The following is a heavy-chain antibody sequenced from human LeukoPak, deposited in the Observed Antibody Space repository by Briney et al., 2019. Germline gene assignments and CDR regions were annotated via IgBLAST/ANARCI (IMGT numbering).Heavy chain of an antibody. CDR3: ARHRGSYYYGMDV. V-gene: IGHV4-59*08. CDR2: IYYSGRT. D-gene: IGHD2-15*01. J-gene: IGHJ6*02. CDR1: GGSISSDY. Sequence: SETLSLTCTVSGGSISSDYWSWIRQPPGKGLEWIGYIYYSGRTYYNPSLKSRITISVGTSKNQFSLKLSSVTAADTAVYYCARHRGSYYYGMDVWGQGTTVTVSS.